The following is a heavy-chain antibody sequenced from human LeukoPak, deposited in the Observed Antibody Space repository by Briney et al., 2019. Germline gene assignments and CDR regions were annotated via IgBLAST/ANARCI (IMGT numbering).Heavy chain of an antibody. CDR3: ATRTGGATYYYYGMDV. Sequence: PGRSLRLSCAASGFTFSAYGMHWVRQAPGMGLGWVATIWYDGNDKTYADSVKGRFIISRDNSKNTLYLQMNSLRVEDTAVYYCATRTGGATYYYYGMDVWGQGTTVAVSS. D-gene: IGHD7-27*01. J-gene: IGHJ6*02. CDR2: IWYDGNDK. CDR1: GFTFSAYG. V-gene: IGHV3-33*01.